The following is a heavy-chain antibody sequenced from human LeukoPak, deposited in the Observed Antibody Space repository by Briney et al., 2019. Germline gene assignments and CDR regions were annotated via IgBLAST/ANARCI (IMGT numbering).Heavy chain of an antibody. Sequence: GRSLRLPCAASGFTVSSNYMTWVRQAPGKGLEWVSVIYSGGSTYYADSVKGRFTISRDNSKNTLYLQMNSLTAEDTAVYYCAGGPPSGIVTVFWGQGTLSPSPQ. V-gene: IGHV3-53*01. CDR3: AGGPPSGIVTVF. CDR2: IYSGGST. D-gene: IGHD1-1*01. CDR1: GFTVSSNY. J-gene: IGHJ4*02.